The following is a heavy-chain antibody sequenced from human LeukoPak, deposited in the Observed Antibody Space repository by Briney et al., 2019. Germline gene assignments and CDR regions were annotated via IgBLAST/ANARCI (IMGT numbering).Heavy chain of an antibody. J-gene: IGHJ5*02. Sequence: PSETLSLTCTVSGGSISNQYWSWIRQPPGKGLEWIGYIYYSETNYNPSLKSRVTISVDTSKNQFSLKVSSVTAADTAVYYCARDSRGFDPWGQGTLVTVSS. V-gene: IGHV4-59*11. CDR1: GGSISNQY. CDR3: ARDSRGFDP. CDR2: IYYSET.